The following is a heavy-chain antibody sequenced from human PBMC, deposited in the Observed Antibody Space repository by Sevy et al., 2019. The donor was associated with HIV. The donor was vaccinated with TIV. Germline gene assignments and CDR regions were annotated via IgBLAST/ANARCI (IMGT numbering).Heavy chain of an antibody. Sequence: GGSLRLSCAASGFTFSSYWMTWVRQAPGKGLEWVANINRDGSTKNYVDSVKGRFTISRDNARNSRYLEMNSLGAEDTAVYYCARDDRPSGWLFDYWGQGTLVTVSS. CDR3: ARDDRPSGWLFDY. J-gene: IGHJ4*02. CDR2: INRDGSTK. V-gene: IGHV3-7*01. D-gene: IGHD6-19*01. CDR1: GFTFSSYW.